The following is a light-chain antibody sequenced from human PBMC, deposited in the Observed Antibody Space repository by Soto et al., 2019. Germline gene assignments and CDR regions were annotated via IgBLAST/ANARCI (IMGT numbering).Light chain of an antibody. CDR2: GAS. Sequence: LTQSPGTLSLSPGERATLSCRASQSVSSSYLAWYQQKPGQAPRLLIYGASSRATGIPDRFSGSGSGTDFTLTISRLEPEDIATYYCQQYDNLPITFGQGTRLEIK. V-gene: IGKV3-20*01. CDR3: QQYDNLPIT. J-gene: IGKJ5*01. CDR1: QSVSSSY.